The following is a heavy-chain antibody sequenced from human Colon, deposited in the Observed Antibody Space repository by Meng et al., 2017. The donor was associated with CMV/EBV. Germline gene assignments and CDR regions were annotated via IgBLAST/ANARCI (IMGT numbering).Heavy chain of an antibody. V-gene: IGHV3-7*01. J-gene: IGHJ4*02. Sequence: GESLKISCSTSGFTFSSYSLNWVRQAPGKGLDWVASIKQDGTEKYYVDSVKGRFTISRDNAKNSLYLQMNSLRAEDTAVYYCATGRTIFGVVTPGPYYFDYWGQGSLVTVSS. CDR1: GFTFSSYS. CDR3: ATGRTIFGVVTPGPYYFDY. D-gene: IGHD3-3*01. CDR2: IKQDGTEK.